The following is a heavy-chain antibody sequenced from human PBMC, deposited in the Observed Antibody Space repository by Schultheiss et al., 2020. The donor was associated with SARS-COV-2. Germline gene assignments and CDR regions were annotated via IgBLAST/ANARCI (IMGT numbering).Heavy chain of an antibody. CDR3: ARVHIVVVVAATGSDYFDY. J-gene: IGHJ4*02. V-gene: IGHV4-39*07. D-gene: IGHD2-15*01. CDR1: GGSISSSSYY. Sequence: SETLSLTCTVSGGSISSSSYYWGWIRQPPGKGLEWIGSIYHSGSTYYNPSLKSRATISVDKSKNHFSLKLSSVTAADTAVYYCARVHIVVVVAATGSDYFDYWGQGTLVTVSS. CDR2: IYHSGST.